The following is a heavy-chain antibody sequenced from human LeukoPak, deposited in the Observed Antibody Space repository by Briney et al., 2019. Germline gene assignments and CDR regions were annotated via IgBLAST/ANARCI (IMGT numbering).Heavy chain of an antibody. D-gene: IGHD3-16*01. V-gene: IGHV4-59*01. Sequence: PSETLSLTCTVSGDSISGYYWSWIRQPPGKGLEWIGYVYHTGHTHYSPSLKSRVTVSLDTSRNQVSLILSSATAADTAVYYCARHRFGHLFDYWGQGTLVFVSS. CDR2: VYHTGHT. CDR3: ARHRFGHLFDY. CDR1: GDSISGYY. J-gene: IGHJ4*02.